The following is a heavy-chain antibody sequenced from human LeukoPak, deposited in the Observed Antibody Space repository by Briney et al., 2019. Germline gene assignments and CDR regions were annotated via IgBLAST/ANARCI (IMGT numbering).Heavy chain of an antibody. CDR2: ISAYNGNT. V-gene: IGHV1-18*01. D-gene: IGHD6-25*01. CDR3: ARDLSGGMDAFDI. CDR1: GGTFSSYA. Sequence: GSSVTVSCKASGGTFSSYAISWVRQAPGQGLEWMGWISAYNGNTNYAQKLQGRVTMTTDTSTSTAYMELRSLRSDDTAVYYCARDLSGGMDAFDIWGQGTMVTVSS. J-gene: IGHJ3*02.